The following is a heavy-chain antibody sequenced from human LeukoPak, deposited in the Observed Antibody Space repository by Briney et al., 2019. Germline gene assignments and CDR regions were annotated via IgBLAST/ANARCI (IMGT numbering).Heavy chain of an antibody. J-gene: IGHJ4*02. CDR3: SGGGGWESDF. D-gene: IGHD6-19*01. CDR2: INDDATET. V-gene: IGHV3-7*03. Sequence: GMSLRLSCAASGFTFRSYCMTWVRQAPGKGVEWVANINDDATETNYIDSVRGGFTISRDNVRNSLNLQMDSLRAEDKAGYYCSGGGGWESDFWGQGTLVTVSS. CDR1: GFTFRSYC.